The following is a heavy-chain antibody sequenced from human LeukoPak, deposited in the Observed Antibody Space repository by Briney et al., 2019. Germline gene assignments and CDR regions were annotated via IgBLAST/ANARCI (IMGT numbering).Heavy chain of an antibody. CDR2: INHSGST. D-gene: IGHD5-18*01. Sequence: SETLSLTCAVYGGSFSGYYWSWIRQPPGKGLEWIGEINHSGSTNYNPSLKSRVTISVDTSKNQFSLKLSSVTAADTAVYYCARVGGYSYGPWAYFDLWGCGTLVTVSS. CDR1: GGSFSGYY. CDR3: ARVGGYSYGPWAYFDL. J-gene: IGHJ2*01. V-gene: IGHV4-34*01.